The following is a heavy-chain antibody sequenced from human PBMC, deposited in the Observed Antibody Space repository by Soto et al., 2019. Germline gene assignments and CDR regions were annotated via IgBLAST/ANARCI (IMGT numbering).Heavy chain of an antibody. V-gene: IGHV1-18*01. Sequence: GASVKVSCKASGYTFTGYGITWVRQAPGQGLEWMGWISAYNGNTNYAQRLQGRVTMTTDTSTTTAYMELRSLRSDDTAVYYCARGQKLFQDGRFDYWGQGTLVTVSS. J-gene: IGHJ4*02. CDR1: GYTFTGYG. D-gene: IGHD1-1*01. CDR3: ARGQKLFQDGRFDY. CDR2: ISAYNGNT.